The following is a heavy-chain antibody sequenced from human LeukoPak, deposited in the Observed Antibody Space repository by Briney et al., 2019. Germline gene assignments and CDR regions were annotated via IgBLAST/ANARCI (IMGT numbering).Heavy chain of an antibody. CDR2: INHSGST. CDR3: ATEGRIGDLLLWRGYYFDY. D-gene: IGHD3-10*01. V-gene: IGHV4-34*01. Sequence: SETLSLTCAVYGGSFSGYYWSWIRQPPGKGLEWIGEINHSGSTNYNPSLKSRVTISVDTSKNQFSLKLSSVTAADTAVYYCATEGRIGDLLLWRGYYFDYWGQGTLVTVSS. CDR1: GGSFSGYY. J-gene: IGHJ4*02.